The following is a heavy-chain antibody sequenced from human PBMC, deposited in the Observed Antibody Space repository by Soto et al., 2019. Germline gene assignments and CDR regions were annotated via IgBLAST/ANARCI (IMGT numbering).Heavy chain of an antibody. CDR2: IYSSGTT. CDR1: AGSISGHY. J-gene: IGHJ4*02. D-gene: IGHD6-13*01. CDR3: ARNFDIAATGTAFDS. V-gene: IGHV4-4*07. Sequence: NPSETLSLTCSVSAGSISGHYWSWIRLPAGRRLQWVGRIYSSGTTNYNPSLKSRVRMSVDTSRNRFSLKLDSVTAADTAVYYCARNFDIAATGTAFDSWGRGALVTVSS.